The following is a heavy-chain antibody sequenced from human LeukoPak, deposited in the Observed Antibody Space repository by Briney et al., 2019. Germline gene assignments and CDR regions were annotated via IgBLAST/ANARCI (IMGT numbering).Heavy chain of an antibody. J-gene: IGHJ2*01. CDR2: MWYDGSNK. CDR3: ARDRQWRPSNWYFDL. Sequence: GGSLRLSCAASRFTFKNYGMHWVRQAPGKGLEGVAVMWYDGSNKYYADSVKGRFTISRDNSKNTLYLQMNSLRAEDTAVYDCARDRQWRPSNWYFDLWGRGTLVTVSS. V-gene: IGHV3-33*01. D-gene: IGHD6-19*01. CDR1: RFTFKNYG.